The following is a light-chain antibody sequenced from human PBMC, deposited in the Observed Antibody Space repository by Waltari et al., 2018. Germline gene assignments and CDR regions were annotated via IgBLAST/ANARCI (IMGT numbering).Light chain of an antibody. CDR1: SSDVGGYNY. J-gene: IGLJ1*01. V-gene: IGLV2-14*01. Sequence: QSALTQPASVSGSPGQSIPISCTGTSSDVGGYNYFSWYQQHPGKAPNLIIYEVSNRPSGISNRFSGSKSGNTASLTISGLQAEDEADYYCSSYTSSSTLYVFGSGTKVTVL. CDR2: EVS. CDR3: SSYTSSSTLYV.